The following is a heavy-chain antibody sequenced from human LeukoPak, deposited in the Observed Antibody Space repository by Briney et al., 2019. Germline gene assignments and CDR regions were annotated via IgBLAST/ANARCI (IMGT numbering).Heavy chain of an antibody. CDR2: ISSSSSYI. D-gene: IGHD6-19*01. V-gene: IGHV3-21*01. Sequence: GGSPRLSCAASGFTFSSYSMNWVRQAPGKGLEWVSSISSSSSYIYYADSVKGRFTISRDNAKNSLYLQMNSLRAEDTAVYYCARSVGVAGTSGMDVWGQGTTVTVSS. CDR1: GFTFSSYS. CDR3: ARSVGVAGTSGMDV. J-gene: IGHJ6*02.